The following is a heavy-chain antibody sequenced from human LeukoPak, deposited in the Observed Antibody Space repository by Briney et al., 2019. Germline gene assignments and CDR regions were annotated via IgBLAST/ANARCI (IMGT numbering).Heavy chain of an antibody. D-gene: IGHD3-16*01. Sequence: GGSLRLSCAASGFTFSSYAMHWVRQAPGKGLEWVAVISYDGSNKYYADSVKGRFTISRDNSKNTLYLQMNSLRGEDTAVYYCAKDDAWGRYKDWGQGTLVTVSS. CDR3: AKDDAWGRYKD. CDR2: ISYDGSNK. J-gene: IGHJ1*01. CDR1: GFTFSSYA. V-gene: IGHV3-30*04.